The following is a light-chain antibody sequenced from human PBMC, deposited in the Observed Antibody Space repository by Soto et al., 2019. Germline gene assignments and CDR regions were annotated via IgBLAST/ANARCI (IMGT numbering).Light chain of an antibody. Sequence: EIVMTQSPATLSVSPGERATLSCRASQSVSSNLAWYQQKPGQAPRLLIYGASHRATGIPARFSGSGSGTEFTLTISSLQSEDFAVYYCQQYNNWPPKTFGRGTKVEIK. CDR1: QSVSSN. V-gene: IGKV3-15*01. CDR3: QQYNNWPPKT. CDR2: GAS. J-gene: IGKJ1*01.